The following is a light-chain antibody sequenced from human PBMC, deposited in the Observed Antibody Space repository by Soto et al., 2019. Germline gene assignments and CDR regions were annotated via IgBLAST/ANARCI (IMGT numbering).Light chain of an antibody. Sequence: IPLTLSPSSLSASVGNRVTITCRASQGISSYLGWYQQKPGKAPNLLIYDASTLHSGVPSRFSGGGSGTDFTLTISSLQPEDFATYYCQQVNVYPSTFGGGTKVDIK. V-gene: IGKV1-9*01. CDR3: QQVNVYPST. CDR1: QGISSY. J-gene: IGKJ4*01. CDR2: DAS.